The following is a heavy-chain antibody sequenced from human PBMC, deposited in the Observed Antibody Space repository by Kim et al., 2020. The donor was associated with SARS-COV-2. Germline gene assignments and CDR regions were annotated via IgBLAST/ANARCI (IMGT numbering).Heavy chain of an antibody. CDR3: AKDRSGVPAAMNY. V-gene: IGHV3-23*01. D-gene: IGHD2-2*01. CDR1: GFTFNNYA. Sequence: GASLRLSCAASGFTFNNYAMTWVRQAPGKGLEWVSGISGSGGATYYADSVKGRFTMSRDSSNNTLYLQMNSLRAEDTAVYYCAKDRSGVPAAMNYWGQGTLITVSS. CDR2: ISGSGGAT. J-gene: IGHJ4*02.